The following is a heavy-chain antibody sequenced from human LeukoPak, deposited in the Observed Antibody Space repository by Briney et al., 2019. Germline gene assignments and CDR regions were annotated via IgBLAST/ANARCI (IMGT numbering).Heavy chain of an antibody. CDR3: ARYAEGDY. CDR1: GFTFSSYS. D-gene: IGHD2-2*01. J-gene: IGHJ4*02. CDR2: IKEDGSEK. Sequence: GGSLRLSCAASGFTFSSYSMNWVRQAPGKGLEWVANIKEDGSEKNYVDSVKGRLTISRDNAKNSLYLQMNSLRAEDTAVYYCARYAEGDYWGQGTLVTVSS. V-gene: IGHV3-7*01.